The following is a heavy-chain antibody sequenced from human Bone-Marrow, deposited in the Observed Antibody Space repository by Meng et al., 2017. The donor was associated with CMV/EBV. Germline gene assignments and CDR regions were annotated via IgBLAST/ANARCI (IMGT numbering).Heavy chain of an antibody. D-gene: IGHD3-10*01. CDR1: GYIFIGYY. J-gene: IGHJ4*02. V-gene: IGHV1-46*01. Sequence: ASVKVSCKASGYIFIGYYMHWVRQAPGQGLEWMGIINPSGGSTSYAQKFQGRVTMTRDTSTSTVYMELSSLRSEDTAVYYCARGRYYGSGSYGAPYYFDYWGQGTLVTVSS. CDR3: ARGRYYGSGSYGAPYYFDY. CDR2: INPSGGST.